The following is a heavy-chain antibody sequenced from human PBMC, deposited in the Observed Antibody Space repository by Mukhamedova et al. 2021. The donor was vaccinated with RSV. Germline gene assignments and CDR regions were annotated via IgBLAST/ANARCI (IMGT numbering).Heavy chain of an antibody. Sequence: GLEWVSTIRVSGGPTDYADSVKGRFTVSRDNSMNTLFVQMNSLRAEDTAVYYCAKDSEDYGGYEGGAFAVWGQGTIVTVSS. D-gene: IGHD4-17*01. J-gene: IGHJ3*01. CDR3: AKDSEDYGGYEGGAFAV. V-gene: IGHV3-23*01. CDR2: IRVSGGPT.